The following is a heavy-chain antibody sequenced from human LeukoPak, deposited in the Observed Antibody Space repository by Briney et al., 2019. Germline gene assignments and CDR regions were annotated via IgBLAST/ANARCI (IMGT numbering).Heavy chain of an antibody. D-gene: IGHD3-9*01. CDR3: ARDQGIAHYDILTGPFDY. CDR1: GYTFTSYY. Sequence: ASVKVSCKASGYTFTSYYMHWVRQAPGQGLEWMGLINPTGGSTGYAQKFQGRVTITADKSTSIAYMELSSLRSEDTAVYYCARDQGIAHYDILTGPFDYWGQGTLVTVSS. J-gene: IGHJ4*02. V-gene: IGHV1-46*01. CDR2: INPTGGST.